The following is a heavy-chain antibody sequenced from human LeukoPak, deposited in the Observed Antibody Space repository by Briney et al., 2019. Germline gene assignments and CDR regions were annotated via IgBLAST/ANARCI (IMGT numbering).Heavy chain of an antibody. CDR3: ASGYSDRYYYHGMDV. D-gene: IGHD3-22*01. V-gene: IGHV1-18*01. CDR2: ISAYNGNT. J-gene: IGHJ6*02. CDR1: GYTFTSYG. Sequence: ASVKVSCKASGYTFTSYGISWVRQAPGQGLEWMGWISAYNGNTNYAQKLQGRVTMTTDTSTSTAYMELRSLRSDDTAVYYCASGYSDRYYYHGMDVWGQGTTVTVSS.